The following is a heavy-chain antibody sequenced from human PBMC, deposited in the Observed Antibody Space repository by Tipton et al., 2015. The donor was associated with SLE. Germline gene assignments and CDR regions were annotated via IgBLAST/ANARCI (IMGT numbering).Heavy chain of an antibody. Sequence: TLSLTCTVSGGSISSGDYYWSWIRQPPRKGLEWIGYIYYSGSTYYNPSLKSRVTISVDTSKNQFSLKLSSVTAADTAVYYCARGAYCGGDCYSSWYFDLWGRGTLVTVSS. V-gene: IGHV4-30-4*01. CDR3: ARGAYCGGDCYSSWYFDL. D-gene: IGHD2-21*02. J-gene: IGHJ2*01. CDR1: GGSISSGDYY. CDR2: IYYSGST.